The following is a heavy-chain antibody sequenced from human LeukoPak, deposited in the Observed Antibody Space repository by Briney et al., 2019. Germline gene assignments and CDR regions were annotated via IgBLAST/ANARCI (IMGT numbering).Heavy chain of an antibody. CDR2: INSDGSST. D-gene: IGHD3-10*01. Sequence: GGSLRLSCAASGFTFSSYWMHWVRQAPGKGLVWVSRINSDGSSTSYADSVKGRFTISRDNAKNTLYLQMNSLRAEDTAVYYCAREGSHYGMDVWGQGTTVTVSS. CDR1: GFTFSSYW. CDR3: AREGSHYGMDV. V-gene: IGHV3-74*01. J-gene: IGHJ6*02.